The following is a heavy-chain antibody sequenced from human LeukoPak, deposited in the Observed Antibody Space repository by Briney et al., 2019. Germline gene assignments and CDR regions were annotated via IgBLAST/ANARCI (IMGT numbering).Heavy chain of an antibody. J-gene: IGHJ4*02. Sequence: PSETLSLTCTVSGGSISSSSYYWGWIRQPPGKGLEWIGSIYYSGSTYYNPSLKSRVTISVDTSKNQFSLKLSSVTAADTAVYYCGAREGYDIFSNWGQGTLVTVSS. CDR2: IYYSGST. CDR1: GGSISSSSYY. CDR3: GAREGYDIFSN. V-gene: IGHV4-39*01. D-gene: IGHD3-9*01.